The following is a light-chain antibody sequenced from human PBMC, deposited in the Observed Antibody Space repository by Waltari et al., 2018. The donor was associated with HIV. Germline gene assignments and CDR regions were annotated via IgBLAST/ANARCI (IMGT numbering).Light chain of an antibody. CDR3: ASWDDALSSWL. J-gene: IGLJ6*01. Sequence: QSGLRQPPSTSRPPGQRVVISCSGSSSNVGENYVSWFQQLPGAAPRLLISRNDRRPSGVPDRLTAAKSGTSASLVINGLRSDDEADYFCASWDDALSSWLFGGGTKLTVL. CDR1: SSNVGENY. CDR2: RND. V-gene: IGLV1-47*01.